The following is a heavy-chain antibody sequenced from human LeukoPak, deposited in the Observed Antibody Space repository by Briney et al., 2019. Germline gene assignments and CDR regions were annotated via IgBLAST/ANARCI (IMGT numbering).Heavy chain of an antibody. D-gene: IGHD2-15*01. CDR2: INPNSGGT. V-gene: IGHV1-2*02. Sequence: ASVKVSCKTSGYTFTDFYIHWVRQAPGQGPEWMGWINPNSGGTYYAQKFQGRVTMTRDTSISTAYMELSRLKSDDTAVYYCARAALGREVFDYWGQGTLVTVSS. CDR1: GYTFTDFY. J-gene: IGHJ4*02. CDR3: ARAALGREVFDY.